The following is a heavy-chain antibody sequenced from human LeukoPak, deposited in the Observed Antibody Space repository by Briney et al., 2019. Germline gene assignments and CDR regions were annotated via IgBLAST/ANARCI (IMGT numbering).Heavy chain of an antibody. V-gene: IGHV3-23*01. Sequence: GGSLRLSCVASEFTFSDYAMSWVRQAPGKGLEWVSTISGNAAATYYGDSVKGRFTISRDNSRNTLYLQMNSLRAEDTAIYYCAKDRTHRRYYDSTGYYNQYDYWGQGALVTVSS. CDR1: EFTFSDYA. CDR2: ISGNAAAT. CDR3: AKDRTHRRYYDSTGYYNQYDY. D-gene: IGHD3-22*01. J-gene: IGHJ4*02.